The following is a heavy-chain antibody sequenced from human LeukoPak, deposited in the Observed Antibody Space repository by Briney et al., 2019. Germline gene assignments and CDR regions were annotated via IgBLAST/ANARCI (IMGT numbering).Heavy chain of an antibody. V-gene: IGHV1-69*13. Sequence: SVKVSCKASGGTFSSYAISWVRQAPGQGLEWMGGIIPIFGTANYAQKFQGRVTITADESTSTAYMELSSLRSEDTAVYYCARDPHYGDYVHWFDPWGQGTLVTVSS. CDR1: GGTFSSYA. D-gene: IGHD4-17*01. J-gene: IGHJ5*02. CDR2: IIPIFGTA. CDR3: ARDPHYGDYVHWFDP.